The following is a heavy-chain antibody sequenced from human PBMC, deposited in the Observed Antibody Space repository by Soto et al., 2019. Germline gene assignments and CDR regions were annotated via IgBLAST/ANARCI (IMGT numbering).Heavy chain of an antibody. J-gene: IGHJ4*02. CDR3: ARHRDGGTYTYIDY. V-gene: IGHV3-30-3*01. D-gene: IGHD1-26*01. CDR1: GFTFSAFG. Sequence: QVQLVESGGGVVQPGRSLRLSCAASGFTFSAFGLHWVRQTPGKGLEWVALISFDGSVRYFADSVRGRFTISRDNSKNMVFLQLNSLRVEDTAVYYCARHRDGGTYTYIDYWGQGTLVTVSS. CDR2: ISFDGSVR.